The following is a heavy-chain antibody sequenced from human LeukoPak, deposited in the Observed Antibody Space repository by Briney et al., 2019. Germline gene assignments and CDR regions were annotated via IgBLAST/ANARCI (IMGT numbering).Heavy chain of an antibody. CDR2: IYPGDSDN. Sequence: GESLKISCKGSGYSFTSYWIGWVRQMPGKGLEWMGIIYPGDSDNRYRPSFQGQVTISVDKPINTAYLQWSSLKASDTAMYYCARVVDYDTSGYQTKNWFDPWGQGTLVTVSS. CDR1: GYSFTSYW. J-gene: IGHJ5*02. V-gene: IGHV5-51*04. CDR3: ARVVDYDTSGYQTKNWFDP. D-gene: IGHD3-22*01.